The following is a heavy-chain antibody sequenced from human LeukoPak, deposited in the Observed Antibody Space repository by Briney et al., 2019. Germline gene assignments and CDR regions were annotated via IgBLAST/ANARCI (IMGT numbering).Heavy chain of an antibody. CDR2: INPNSGGT. V-gene: IGHV1-2*02. CDR1: GYTFTSYA. D-gene: IGHD6-13*01. Sequence: ASVKVSCKASGYTFTSYAMNWVRQAPGQGLEWMGWINPNSGGTNYAQKFQGRVTMTRDTSISTAYMELSRLRSDDTALYYCASVRSVAAAGTDYWGQGTLVTVSS. CDR3: ASVRSVAAAGTDY. J-gene: IGHJ4*02.